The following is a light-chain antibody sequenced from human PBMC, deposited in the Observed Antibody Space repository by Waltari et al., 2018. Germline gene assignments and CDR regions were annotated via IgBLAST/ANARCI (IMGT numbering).Light chain of an antibody. CDR2: DVS. CDR1: QSVANF. CDR3: QQRNKWPLT. J-gene: IGKJ4*01. V-gene: IGKV3-11*01. Sequence: DIVLTQSQATLSLSPGERATLSCRASQSVANFLAWYQQKPGQAPRLLIYDVSNRATDIPARFSGSGFATDFTLTISDVEPEDIAVYYCQQRNKWPLTFGGGTKVEIK.